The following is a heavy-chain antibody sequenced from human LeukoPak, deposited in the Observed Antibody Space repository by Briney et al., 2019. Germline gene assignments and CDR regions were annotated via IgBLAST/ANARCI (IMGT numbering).Heavy chain of an antibody. CDR1: GYTFTTYP. D-gene: IGHD6-13*01. CDR3: ASRAGYSSSWSSSDFDY. V-gene: IGHV1-2*02. J-gene: IGHJ4*02. CDR2: INPNSGGT. Sequence: ASVKVSCKASGYTFTTYPMHWVRQAPGQGLEWMGWINPNSGGTNYAQKFQGRVTMTRDTSISTAYMELSRLRSDDTAVYYCASRAGYSSSWSSSDFDYWGQGTLVTVSS.